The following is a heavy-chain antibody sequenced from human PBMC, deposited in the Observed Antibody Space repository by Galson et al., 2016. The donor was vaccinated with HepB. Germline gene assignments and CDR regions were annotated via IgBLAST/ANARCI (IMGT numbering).Heavy chain of an antibody. V-gene: IGHV4-39*01. D-gene: IGHD3-22*01. J-gene: IGHJ4*02. CDR2: FHFSGTN. CDR3: ARGYYYDSSGYQGHFDS. Sequence: SETLSLTCTVSGGSISSSTYYWAWIRQPPGKGLEWIGSFHFSGTNYYKPSLKSRVTMSVDTSKNQFSLRLSSVTAADTALYYCARGYYYDSSGYQGHFDSWGQGSLVTVSS. CDR1: GGSISSSTYY.